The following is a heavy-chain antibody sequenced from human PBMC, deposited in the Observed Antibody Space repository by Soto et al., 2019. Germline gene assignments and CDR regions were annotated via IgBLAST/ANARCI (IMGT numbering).Heavy chain of an antibody. V-gene: IGHV3-23*01. CDR2: ISGSGGST. CDR1: GVTFSSYA. J-gene: IGHJ4*02. Sequence: GGSLRLSCAASGVTFSSYAMSWVRQAPGKGLEWVSAISGSGGSTYYADSVKGRFTISRDNSKNTLYLQMNSLRAEDTAVYYCAKSGSYYYDSSGYYVDYWGRGTLVTVSS. D-gene: IGHD3-22*01. CDR3: AKSGSYYYDSSGYYVDY.